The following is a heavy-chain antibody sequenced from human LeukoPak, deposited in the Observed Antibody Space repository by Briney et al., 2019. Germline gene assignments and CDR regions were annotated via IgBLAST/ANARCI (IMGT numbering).Heavy chain of an antibody. Sequence: GGSLRLSCAASGFTFSSYGMHWVRQAPGKGLEWVAVIWYDGSNKYYADSVKGRFTISRDNSKNTLYLQVNSLRAEDTAVYYCARDGSGSGSYYNEVDYWGQGTLVTVSS. CDR2: IWYDGSNK. CDR3: ARDGSGSGSYYNEVDY. D-gene: IGHD3-10*01. V-gene: IGHV3-33*01. J-gene: IGHJ4*02. CDR1: GFTFSSYG.